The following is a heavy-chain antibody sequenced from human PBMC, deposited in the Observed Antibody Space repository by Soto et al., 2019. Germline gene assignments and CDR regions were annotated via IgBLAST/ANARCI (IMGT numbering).Heavy chain of an antibody. Sequence: GGSLRLSCAASGFTFSSYAMNWVRQAPGRGLEWVSTMSGAGDGTYYVDSVKGRFTISRDNSKNTLYLQMNSLGAEDTAVYYCAKRKDSWSSFDYWGQGTLVTVSS. V-gene: IGHV3-23*01. CDR2: MSGAGDGT. CDR3: AKRKDSWSSFDY. CDR1: GFTFSSYA. D-gene: IGHD4-4*01. J-gene: IGHJ4*02.